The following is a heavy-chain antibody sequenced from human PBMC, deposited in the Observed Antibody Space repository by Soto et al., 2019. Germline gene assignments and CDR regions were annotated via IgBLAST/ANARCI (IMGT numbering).Heavy chain of an antibody. D-gene: IGHD6-13*01. V-gene: IGHV4-59*01. CDR1: GGSIISYY. CDR2: IYYSGST. CDR3: ARRGYFDI. Sequence: PSEALSLTCTVSGGSIISYYWAWILQPPWEGLEWIGYIYYSGSTNYNPSLKTRVTISVDTSKNQFSLKLNSVTAADTAVYYCARRGYFDIWGQATMGTVS. J-gene: IGHJ3*02.